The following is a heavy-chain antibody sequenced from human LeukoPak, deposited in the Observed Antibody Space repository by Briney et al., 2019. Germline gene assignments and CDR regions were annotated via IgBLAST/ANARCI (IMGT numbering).Heavy chain of an antibody. CDR3: TRDLRYFDWLSLNYYYGMDV. V-gene: IGHV3-49*02. J-gene: IGHJ6*02. CDR2: IRSKAYGGTT. Sequence: RQXPXXGLXWVGFIRSKAYGGTTEYAASVRGRFTISRDDSKSIAYLQMNSLKTEDTAVYYCTRDLRYFDWLSLNYYYGMDVWGQGTTVTVSS. D-gene: IGHD3-9*01.